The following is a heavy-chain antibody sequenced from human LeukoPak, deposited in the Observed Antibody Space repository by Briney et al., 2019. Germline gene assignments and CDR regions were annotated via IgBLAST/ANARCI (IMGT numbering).Heavy chain of an antibody. D-gene: IGHD3-10*01. Sequence: SETLSLTCTVSGGSISSSSYYWSWIRQPAGKGLEWIGRIYTSGSTNYNPSLKSRVTMSVDTSKNQFSLKLSSVTAADTAAYYCARDGRYSGSYPYYYYGMDVWGQGTTVTVSS. CDR3: ARDGRYSGSYPYYYYGMDV. V-gene: IGHV4-61*02. CDR1: GGSISSSSYY. CDR2: IYTSGST. J-gene: IGHJ6*02.